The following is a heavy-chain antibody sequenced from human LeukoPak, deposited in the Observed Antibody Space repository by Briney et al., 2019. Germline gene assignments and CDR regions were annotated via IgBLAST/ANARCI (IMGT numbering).Heavy chain of an antibody. CDR3: ARKDFWSGYYAY. D-gene: IGHD3-3*01. V-gene: IGHV4-4*07. CDR1: GGSISSYY. Sequence: SETLSLSCTVSGGSISSYYWSWIRQPAGKGLEWIGRIYTSGSTNYNPSLKSRVTMSVDTSKNQFSLKLSSVTAADTAVYYCARKDFWSGYYAYWGQGTLVTVSS. CDR2: IYTSGST. J-gene: IGHJ4*02.